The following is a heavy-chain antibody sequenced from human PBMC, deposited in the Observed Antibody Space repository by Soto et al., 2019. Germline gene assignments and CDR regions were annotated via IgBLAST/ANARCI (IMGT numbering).Heavy chain of an antibody. CDR2: IWSDGSDR. Sequence: VQLVESGGGVVQPGRSLRLSCAASGFTFSSYGMHWVRQTPGKGLEWVAVIWSDGSDRYYADSVKGRFTVSRDNSKNTLYLQMNSLRDEDTSVYYCARGPVSSAWYFGGNWGQGTLVTVSS. CDR3: ARGPVSSAWYFGGN. CDR1: GFTFSSYG. J-gene: IGHJ4*02. D-gene: IGHD6-19*01. V-gene: IGHV3-33*01.